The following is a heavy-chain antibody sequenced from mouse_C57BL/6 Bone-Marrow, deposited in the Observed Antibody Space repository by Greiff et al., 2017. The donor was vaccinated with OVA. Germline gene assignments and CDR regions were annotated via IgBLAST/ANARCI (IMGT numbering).Heavy chain of an antibody. D-gene: IGHD1-1*01. CDR2: ISDGGSYT. Sequence: EVQLVESGGGLVKPGGSLKLSCAASGFTFSSYAMSWVRQTPEKRLEWVATISDGGSYTYYPDNVKGRFTISRDNAKNNLYLQMSHLKSEDTAMYYCARAPYYYGRGYFDVWGTGTTVTVSS. J-gene: IGHJ1*03. CDR3: ARAPYYYGRGYFDV. V-gene: IGHV5-4*01. CDR1: GFTFSSYA.